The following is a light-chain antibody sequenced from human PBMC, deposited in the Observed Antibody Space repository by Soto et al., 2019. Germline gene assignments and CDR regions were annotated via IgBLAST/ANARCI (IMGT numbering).Light chain of an antibody. CDR2: GAS. Sequence: EIVMTQSPATLSVSPGERATLSCRASQSVSSNLAWYQQKPGQAPRLLIYGASTRATGIPARFSGSVSGTEFTLTISSLQSEDFAVSYCQQYNNWPLTFGGGTKVEIK. CDR3: QQYNNWPLT. J-gene: IGKJ4*01. CDR1: QSVSSN. V-gene: IGKV3-15*01.